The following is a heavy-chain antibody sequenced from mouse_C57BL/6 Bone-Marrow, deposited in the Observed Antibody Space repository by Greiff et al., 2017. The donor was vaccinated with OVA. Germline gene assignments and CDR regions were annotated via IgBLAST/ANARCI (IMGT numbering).Heavy chain of an antibody. CDR2: INPNYGTT. CDR3: ARGLPGAMDY. V-gene: IGHV1-39*01. J-gene: IGHJ4*01. CDR1: GYSFPAYK. Sequence: FQLQQSGPELVKPGASVKISCKASGYSFPAYKMTWVKPRNGKSLEWIGVINPNYGTTSYNQKFKGKATLTVAQSSSTADMQLNSLTSEDSAVYYCARGLPGAMDYWGQGTSVTVSS.